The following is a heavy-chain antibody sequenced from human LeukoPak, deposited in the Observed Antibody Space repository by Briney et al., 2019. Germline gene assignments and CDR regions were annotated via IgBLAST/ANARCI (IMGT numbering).Heavy chain of an antibody. CDR3: AKVSAWAMVGATYFDY. V-gene: IGHV3-74*01. CDR1: GFTFSDYW. CDR2: INSGGSST. J-gene: IGHJ4*02. Sequence: PGGSLRLSCAASGFTFSDYWVHWVRQPPGKGLVWVSRINSGGSSTNYADSVKGRFTISRDDAKNTVYLQMNSLRAEDTAVYYCAKVSAWAMVGATYFDYWGQGTLVTVSS. D-gene: IGHD1-26*01.